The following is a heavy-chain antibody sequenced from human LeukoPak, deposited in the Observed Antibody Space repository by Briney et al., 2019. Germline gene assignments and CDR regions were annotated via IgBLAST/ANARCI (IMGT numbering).Heavy chain of an antibody. CDR3: ARSDDFWSGYPYDY. Sequence: GASVKVSCKASDYTFTSYGISWVRQAPGQGLEWMGWISAYNGNTNYAQKLQGRVTMTTDTSTSTAYMELRSLRSDDTAVYYCARSDDFWSGYPYDYWGQGTLVTVSS. V-gene: IGHV1-18*01. CDR1: DYTFTSYG. CDR2: ISAYNGNT. D-gene: IGHD3-3*01. J-gene: IGHJ4*02.